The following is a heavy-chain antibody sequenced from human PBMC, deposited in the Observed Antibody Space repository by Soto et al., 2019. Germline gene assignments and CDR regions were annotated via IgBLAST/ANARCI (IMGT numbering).Heavy chain of an antibody. Sequence: SETLSLTCTVSGGSISSSSYYWGWIRQPPGKGLEWIGSIYYSGSTYYNPSLKSRVTISVDTSKNQFSLKLSSVTAADTAVYYCARYYDFWSGYYTSPFDYWGQGTLVTVSS. J-gene: IGHJ4*02. V-gene: IGHV4-39*01. CDR3: ARYYDFWSGYYTSPFDY. D-gene: IGHD3-3*01. CDR2: IYYSGST. CDR1: GGSISSSSYY.